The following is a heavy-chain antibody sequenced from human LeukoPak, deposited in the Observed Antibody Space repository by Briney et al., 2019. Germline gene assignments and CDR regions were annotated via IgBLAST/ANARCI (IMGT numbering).Heavy chain of an antibody. D-gene: IGHD4-23*01. CDR1: GFTFSSYFW. J-gene: IGHJ4*02. V-gene: IGHV3-74*01. CDR3: VRDLDLGGYSSFEY. CDR2: IKSDGSSS. Sequence: GGSLRLSCAASGFTFSSYFWMHWVRQAPGKGLVWVSRIKSDGSSSTYADSVKGRFTLSRDNAKNPLYLQMNTLRGEDTAVYYCVRDLDLGGYSSFEYWGQGALVTVSS.